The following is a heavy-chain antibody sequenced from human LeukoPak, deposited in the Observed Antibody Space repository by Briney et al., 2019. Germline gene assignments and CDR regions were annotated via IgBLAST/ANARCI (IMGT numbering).Heavy chain of an antibody. J-gene: IGHJ6*03. CDR2: ISAYNGNT. D-gene: IGHD6-13*01. CDR3: ARDRQPLYSSSWYGYMDV. CDR1: GYTFTSYG. Sequence: ASVKVSCKASGYTFTSYGISWVRQAPGQGLEWMGWISAYNGNTNYAQKLQGRVTMTTDTSTSTAYMELRSLRSDDTAVYYCARDRQPLYSSSWYGYMDVWGKGTTVTISS. V-gene: IGHV1-18*01.